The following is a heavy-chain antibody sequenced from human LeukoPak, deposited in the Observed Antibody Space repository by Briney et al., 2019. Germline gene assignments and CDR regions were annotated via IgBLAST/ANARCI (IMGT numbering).Heavy chain of an antibody. J-gene: IGHJ5*02. CDR1: GFTFSSYA. CDR2: ISYDGSNK. CDR3: AREPVARVLYNWFDP. V-gene: IGHV3-30-3*01. D-gene: IGHD2-2*01. Sequence: GGSLRLSCAASGFTFSSYAMHWVRQAPGKGLEWVAVISYDGSNKYYADSVKGRFTISRDNSKNTLYLQMNSLRAEDTAVYYCAREPVARVLYNWFDPWGQGTLVTVSS.